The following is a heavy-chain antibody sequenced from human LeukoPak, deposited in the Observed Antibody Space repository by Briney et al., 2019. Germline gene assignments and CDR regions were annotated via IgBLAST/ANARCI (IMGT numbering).Heavy chain of an antibody. CDR2: ISYDGSNK. V-gene: IGHV3-30*18. D-gene: IGHD2-2*01. CDR1: GFTFSSYG. J-gene: IGHJ4*02. Sequence: PGRSLRLSCAASGFTFSSYGMHWVRQAPGKGLEWVAVISYDGSNKYYADSVKGRFTISRDNSKNTLYLQMNSLRAEDTAVYYCAKDPDIVVVPAKPTGFDYWGQGTLSPSPQ. CDR3: AKDPDIVVVPAKPTGFDY.